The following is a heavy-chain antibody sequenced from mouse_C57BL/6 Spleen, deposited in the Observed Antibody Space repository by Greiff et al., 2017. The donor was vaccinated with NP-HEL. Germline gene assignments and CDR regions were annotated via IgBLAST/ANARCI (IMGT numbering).Heavy chain of an antibody. V-gene: IGHV1-69*01. CDR1: GYTFTSYW. CDR2: IDPSDSYT. D-gene: IGHD1-1*01. CDR3: ARSYTKPGREDAMDY. Sequence: VQLQQPGAELVMPGASVKLSCKASGYTFTSYWMHWVKQRPGQGPEWIGEIDPSDSYTNYNQKFKGKSTLTVDKSSSTAYMQLSSLTSEDSAVYYCARSYTKPGREDAMDYWGQGTSVTVSS. J-gene: IGHJ4*01.